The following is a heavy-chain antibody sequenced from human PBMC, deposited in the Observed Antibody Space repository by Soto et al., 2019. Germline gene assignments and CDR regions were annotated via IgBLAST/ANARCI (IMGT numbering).Heavy chain of an antibody. D-gene: IGHD2-15*01. CDR3: ARGYCSGGSCYLPYYYYMDV. V-gene: IGHV1-18*01. CDR2: ISAYNGNT. CDR1: GYTFTSYG. J-gene: IGHJ6*03. Sequence: QVQLVQSGAEVKKPGASVKVSCKASGYTFTSYGISWVRQAPGPGLEWMGCISAYNGNTNYAQKLQGRVTMTTDTSTSTAYMELRSLRSDDTAVYYCARGYCSGGSCYLPYYYYMDVWGKGTTVTVSS.